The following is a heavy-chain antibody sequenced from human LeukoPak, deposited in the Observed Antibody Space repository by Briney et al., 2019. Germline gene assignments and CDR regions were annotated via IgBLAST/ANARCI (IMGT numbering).Heavy chain of an antibody. CDR2: ISSSGNTI. V-gene: IGHV3-11*01. CDR3: ARGRSGSTKIFDY. J-gene: IGHJ4*02. Sequence: PGGSLRLSCAASGFTFSDYYLSWVRQAPGKGLEWVSYISSSGNTIYYTDSVKGRFTISRDNAKNSLYLQMNSLRADDTAVYYCARGRSGSTKIFDYWGQGTLVTVSS. D-gene: IGHD5-18*01. CDR1: GFTFSDYY.